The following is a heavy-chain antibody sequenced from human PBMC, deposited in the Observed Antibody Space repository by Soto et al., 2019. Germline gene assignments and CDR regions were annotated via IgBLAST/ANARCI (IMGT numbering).Heavy chain of an antibody. D-gene: IGHD3-9*01. CDR3: AHRRISVFSEENYFDY. Sequence: QVTLKESGPTLVRPTQTLTLTCTFSGFSLTTSAVGVGWIRQPPGKALEWLALILWDGDKRYSPSLKSRLTITKDTSKNQVVLTMTNMDPVDTATYYCAHRRISVFSEENYFDYWGQGTLVTVSS. J-gene: IGHJ4*02. CDR2: ILWDGDK. CDR1: GFSLTTSAVG. V-gene: IGHV2-5*02.